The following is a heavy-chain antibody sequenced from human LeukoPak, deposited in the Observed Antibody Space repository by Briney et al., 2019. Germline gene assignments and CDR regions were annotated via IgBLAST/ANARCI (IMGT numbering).Heavy chain of an antibody. CDR1: GGSFSGYY. D-gene: IGHD3-10*01. V-gene: IGHV4-34*01. CDR3: ARLWFGEFFDC. Sequence: PSETLPLTCAVYGGSFSGYYWSWIRQPPGKGLEWIGEINHGGSTNYNPSLKSRVTISVDTSKNQFSLKLSSVTAADTAVYYCARLWFGEFFDCWGQGTLVTVSS. CDR2: INHGGST. J-gene: IGHJ4*02.